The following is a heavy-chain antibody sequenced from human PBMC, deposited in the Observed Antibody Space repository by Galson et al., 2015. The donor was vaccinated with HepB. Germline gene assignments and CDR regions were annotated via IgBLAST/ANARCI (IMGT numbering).Heavy chain of an antibody. V-gene: IGHV6-1*01. J-gene: IGHJ4*02. D-gene: IGHD3-22*01. CDR3: AREAVDTAPGSGVYYYDSSGYYPDAYFDY. Sequence: AISGDSVSSNSAAWNWIRQSPSRGLEWLGRAYYRSKWYNDYAVSVKSRITINPDTSKNQFSLQLNSVTPEDTAVYYCAREAVDTAPGSGVYYYDSSGYYPDAYFDYWGQGTLVTVSS. CDR2: AYYRSKWYN. CDR1: GDSVSSNSAA.